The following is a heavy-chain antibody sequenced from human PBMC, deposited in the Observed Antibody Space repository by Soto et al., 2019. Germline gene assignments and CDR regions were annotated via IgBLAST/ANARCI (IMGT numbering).Heavy chain of an antibody. CDR3: ARGPTTSAFSAMDV. Sequence: QVQLVESGGGVVQPGRSLRLSCAASGFTFSYHALNWVRQAPGKGLEWVAVISYDGDNKYIAESVKGRFTISRDNSKNTVSLHMNSLRAEDTAMYFCARGPTTSAFSAMDVWGQGTTVTVSS. D-gene: IGHD1-1*01. CDR1: GFTFSYHA. CDR2: ISYDGDNK. J-gene: IGHJ6*02. V-gene: IGHV3-30-3*01.